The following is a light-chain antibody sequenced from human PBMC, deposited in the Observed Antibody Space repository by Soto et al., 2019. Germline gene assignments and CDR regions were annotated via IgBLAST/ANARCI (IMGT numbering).Light chain of an antibody. J-gene: IGKJ1*01. Sequence: GDRVTITCRASQSISRWLXWYXXKXGXXXKXXXYDASSLESGVPSRFSGSGYGTEFTLTISSLQPDDFATYYCQQYNSYPETFGQGNKVDI. CDR2: DAS. CDR3: QQYNSYPET. CDR1: QSISRW. V-gene: IGKV1-5*01.